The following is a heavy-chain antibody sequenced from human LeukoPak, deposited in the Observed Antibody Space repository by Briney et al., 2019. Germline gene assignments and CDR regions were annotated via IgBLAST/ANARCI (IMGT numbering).Heavy chain of an antibody. D-gene: IGHD6-19*01. CDR2: ISHSGRST. J-gene: IGHJ4*02. Sequence: GGSLRLSCAASGFIFSDFDMSWVRQAPGKGLEWVSAISHSGRSTYYADSVEGRFTISRDNSKNTLYLETNSLRADDTAVYYCAKAVAVALDYWGQGTLVTVSS. V-gene: IGHV3-23*01. CDR3: AKAVAVALDY. CDR1: GFIFSDFD.